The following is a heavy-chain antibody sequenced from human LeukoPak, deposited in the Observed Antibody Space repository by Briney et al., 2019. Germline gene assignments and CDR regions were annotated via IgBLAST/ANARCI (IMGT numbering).Heavy chain of an antibody. V-gene: IGHV3-7*01. CDR1: GFTFSDHY. CDR3: AYTNNLKY. Sequence: PGGSLRLSCEVSGFTFSDHYMSWIRQAPGQGLEWVANIKYDGSEKYYVDSVKGRFTISRDDAKNSLSLQMNSVRAEDTAVYYCAYTNNLKYWGQGTLVTVSS. D-gene: IGHD3-16*01. CDR2: IKYDGSEK. J-gene: IGHJ4*02.